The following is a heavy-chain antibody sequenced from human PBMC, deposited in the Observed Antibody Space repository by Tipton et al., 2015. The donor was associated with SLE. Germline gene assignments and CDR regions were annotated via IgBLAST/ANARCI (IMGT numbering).Heavy chain of an antibody. CDR1: GFTFRTYA. CDR2: ISHDATHN. J-gene: IGHJ6*02. Sequence: SLSLSCAASGFTFRTYAIHWVRQAPGKGLDWVAFISHDATHNFYADSVEGRVTISRDDSQNTVYLQMNSLRAEDTAVYYCAGELLPAYGMDVWGQGTTVTVSS. V-gene: IGHV3-30*04. CDR3: AGELLPAYGMDV. D-gene: IGHD1-26*01.